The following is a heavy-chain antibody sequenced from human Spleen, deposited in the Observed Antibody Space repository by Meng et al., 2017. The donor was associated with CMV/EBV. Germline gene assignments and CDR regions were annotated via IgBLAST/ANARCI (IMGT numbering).Heavy chain of an antibody. J-gene: IGHJ4*02. CDR2: VSAYNGAT. CDR1: GYKFTTYH. V-gene: IGHV1-18*04. Sequence: SCKASGYKFTTYHRSWVRQAPGQGLEWMGWVSAYNGATNYVQKFQGRVTMTADTSTSTAYMELRSLTSDDTAVYYCARRPGYDHHDYWGQGTLVTVSS. CDR3: ARRPGYDHHDY. D-gene: IGHD2-15*01.